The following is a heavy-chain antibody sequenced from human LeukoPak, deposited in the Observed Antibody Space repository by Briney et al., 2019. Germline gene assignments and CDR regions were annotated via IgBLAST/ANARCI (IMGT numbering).Heavy chain of an antibody. CDR1: GYSFTSYW. CDR3: ARGYGSNDYGGYTFDY. J-gene: IGHJ4*02. V-gene: IGHV5-51*01. CDR2: IYPGDSDT. D-gene: IGHD4-17*01. Sequence: GESLKISCKGSGYSFTSYWIGWVRQMPGKGLEWMGIIYPGDSDTRYSPSFQGQVTISADKSISTAYLQWSSLKASDTAMYYCARGYGSNDYGGYTFDYWGQGTLVAVSS.